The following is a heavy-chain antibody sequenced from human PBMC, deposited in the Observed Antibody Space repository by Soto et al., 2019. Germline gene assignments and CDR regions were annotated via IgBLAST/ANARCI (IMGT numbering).Heavy chain of an antibody. CDR3: ARWVGASNWFDP. D-gene: IGHD1-26*01. V-gene: IGHV1-2*04. J-gene: IGHJ5*02. CDR1: GYTFTGYH. Sequence: ASVKVSCKTSGYTFTGYHIHWVRQAPGQGLEWMGWINTNTGDTNYAQKFQGWVTMTRDTSINTAYVQLSRLTSDDTAVYYCARWVGASNWFDPWGQGTLVTVSS. CDR2: INTNTGDT.